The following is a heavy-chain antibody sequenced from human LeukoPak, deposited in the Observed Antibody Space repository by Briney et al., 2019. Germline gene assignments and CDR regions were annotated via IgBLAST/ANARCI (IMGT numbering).Heavy chain of an antibody. CDR3: ASDDSDYYDSSGYYYPEYFQH. CDR1: GFTFSSYA. J-gene: IGHJ1*01. D-gene: IGHD3-22*01. Sequence: GGSLRLSCAASGFTFSSYAMSWVRQAPGKGLEWVSAISGSGGSTYYADSVKGRFTISRDNSKNTLYLQMNSLRAEDTAVYYCASDDSDYYDSSGYYYPEYFQHWGQGTLVTVSS. V-gene: IGHV3-23*01. CDR2: ISGSGGST.